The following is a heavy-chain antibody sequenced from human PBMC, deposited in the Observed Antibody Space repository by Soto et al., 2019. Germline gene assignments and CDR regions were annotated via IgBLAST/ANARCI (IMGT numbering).Heavy chain of an antibody. CDR2: INAGNGNT. D-gene: IGHD3-10*01. CDR1: GYTFTSYA. Sequence: ASVKVSCKASGYTFTSYAMHWVRQAPGQRLEWMGWINAGNGNTKYSQKFQGRVTITRDTSASTAFMELSSLRSEDTAVYYCARDSRVLVWLGARGWFDPWGKGTLRTVSS. V-gene: IGHV1-3*01. CDR3: ARDSRVLVWLGARGWFDP. J-gene: IGHJ5*02.